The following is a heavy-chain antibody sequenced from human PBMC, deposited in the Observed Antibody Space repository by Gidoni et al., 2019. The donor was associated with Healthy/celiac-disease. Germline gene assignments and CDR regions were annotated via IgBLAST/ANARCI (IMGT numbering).Heavy chain of an antibody. CDR1: GFTFSSYG. CDR2: ISGSGGST. D-gene: IGHD1-26*01. CDR3: AKDMVIVGATLF. V-gene: IGHV3-23*01. Sequence: EVQMLESGGGLVQPGGSLRLSCAASGFTFSSYGMSWVRQAPGKGREWVSAISGSGGSTYYADSVKGRFTISRDNSKNTLYLQMNSLRAEDTAVYYCAKDMVIVGATLFWGQGTMVTVSS. J-gene: IGHJ3*01.